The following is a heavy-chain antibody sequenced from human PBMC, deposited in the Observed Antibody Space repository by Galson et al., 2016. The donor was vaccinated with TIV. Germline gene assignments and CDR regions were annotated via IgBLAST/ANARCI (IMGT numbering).Heavy chain of an antibody. Sequence: SLRLSCAASGFTFSNYWMHWVRQVPGKGLVWVSRINTDGSTTTYVDSVEGRFTISRDNATNTLFLQMTSLRAEDTAVYYCARGDNPVPSFYFDYWGQGTLVTVSS. CDR2: INTDGSTT. CDR3: ARGDNPVPSFYFDY. V-gene: IGHV3-74*01. D-gene: IGHD2-2*01. CDR1: GFTFSNYW. J-gene: IGHJ4*02.